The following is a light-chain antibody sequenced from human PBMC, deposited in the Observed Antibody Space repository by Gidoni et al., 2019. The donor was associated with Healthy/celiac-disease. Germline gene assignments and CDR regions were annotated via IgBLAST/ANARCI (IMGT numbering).Light chain of an antibody. CDR1: QSVRSSY. V-gene: IGKV3-20*01. J-gene: IGKJ1*01. CDR2: GAS. Sequence: EIVSTQSPGTLSLSPGERATLSCRASQSVRSSYLAWYQQKPGQAPRLLIYGASSRATGNPDRFSGSGSGTDFTLTISRLEPEDFAVYYCQQYGSSPWTFGQGTKVEIK. CDR3: QQYGSSPWT.